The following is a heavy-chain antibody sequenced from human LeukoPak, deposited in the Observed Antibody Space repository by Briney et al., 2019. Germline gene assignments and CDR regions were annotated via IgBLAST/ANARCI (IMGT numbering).Heavy chain of an antibody. Sequence: GGSLRLSRAASGFTFSSYWMSWVRQAPGKGLEWVGRIKRTNDGGATDYAAPVKGRFTISRDDSKNTLYLLMSILKAEDTAVYYCASEHYHQLQRWGQGTLVTVSS. D-gene: IGHD1-1*01. V-gene: IGHV3-15*01. CDR3: ASEHYHQLQR. J-gene: IGHJ4*02. CDR1: GFTFSSYW. CDR2: IKRTNDGGAT.